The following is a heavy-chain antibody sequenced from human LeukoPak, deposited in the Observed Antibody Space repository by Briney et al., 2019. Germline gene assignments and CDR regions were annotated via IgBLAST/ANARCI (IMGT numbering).Heavy chain of an antibody. CDR3: AREASTMIVAPTDAFDI. CDR2: ISAYNGNT. Sequence: ASVKVSCKASGYTFTSYGISWVRQAPGQGLEWMGWISAYNGNTNYAQKLQGRVTMTTDTSTSTAYMELRSLRSDDTAVYYCAREASTMIVAPTDAFDIRGQGTMVTVSS. CDR1: GYTFTSYG. J-gene: IGHJ3*02. V-gene: IGHV1-18*01. D-gene: IGHD3-22*01.